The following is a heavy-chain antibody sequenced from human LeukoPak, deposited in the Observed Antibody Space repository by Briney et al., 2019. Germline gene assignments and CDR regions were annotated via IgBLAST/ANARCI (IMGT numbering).Heavy chain of an antibody. V-gene: IGHV4-61*02. CDR3: ARETFGGVIDP. CDR2: IYKRGST. J-gene: IGHJ5*02. Sequence: SETLSLTCTVSGGSISSDIFYWTWIRQPAGKGLEWIGRIYKRGSTNYNPSLKSRVTMSVDTSKNQFSLKLSSVTAADTAVYYCARETFGGVIDPWGQGALVTVSS. CDR1: GGSISSDIFY. D-gene: IGHD3-16*01.